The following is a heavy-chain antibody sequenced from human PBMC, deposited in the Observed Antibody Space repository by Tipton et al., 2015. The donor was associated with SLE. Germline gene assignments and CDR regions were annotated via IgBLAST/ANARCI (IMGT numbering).Heavy chain of an antibody. CDR1: GFTFDKFA. Sequence: SLRLSCAASGFTFDKFAMSWVRQAPGKGLEWVSYMSSSSSNIHYADSVKGRFTISRDNAKNSLYLQMNSLRAEDTAVYYCARGAYNTSPDYWGQGTLVTVSS. CDR2: MSSSSSNI. V-gene: IGHV3-48*01. J-gene: IGHJ4*02. D-gene: IGHD3-10*01. CDR3: ARGAYNTSPDY.